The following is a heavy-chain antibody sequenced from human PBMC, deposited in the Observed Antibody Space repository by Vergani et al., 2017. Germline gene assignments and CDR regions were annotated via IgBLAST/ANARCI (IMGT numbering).Heavy chain of an antibody. CDR2: ISAYNGNT. J-gene: IGHJ4*02. D-gene: IGHD3-22*01. V-gene: IGHV1-18*04. Sequence: QVQLVQSGAEVKKPGASVKVSCKASGYTFTGYYMHWVRQAPGQGLEWMGWISAYNGNTNYAQKLQGRVTMTTDTSTSTAYMELRSLRSDDTAVYYCARDSRPYYYDSSGYYPYWGQGTLVTVSS. CDR3: ARDSRPYYYDSSGYYPY. CDR1: GYTFTGYY.